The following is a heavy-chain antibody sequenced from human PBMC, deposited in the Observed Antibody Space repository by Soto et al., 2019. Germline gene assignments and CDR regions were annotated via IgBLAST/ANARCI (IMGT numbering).Heavy chain of an antibody. CDR2: IFHSGST. Sequence: QVQLQESGPGLVKPSETLSLTCTVSGGSISGGIYYWSWVRQSPGKGLEWIGYIFHSGSTFYNPSLGSRVTISVDPSKNRFSLRLSSVTAADTAVYYCAREIIPLTTDWYFDLWGRGTLVTVSS. J-gene: IGHJ2*01. D-gene: IGHD4-17*01. V-gene: IGHV4-30-4*01. CDR1: GGSISGGIYY. CDR3: AREIIPLTTDWYFDL.